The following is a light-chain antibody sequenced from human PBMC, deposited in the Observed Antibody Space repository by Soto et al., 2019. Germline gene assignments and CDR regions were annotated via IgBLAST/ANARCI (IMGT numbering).Light chain of an antibody. CDR1: GSDVAGYNS. CDR3: SSYTSSSTLV. V-gene: IGLV2-14*01. J-gene: IGLJ1*01. Sequence: QSTVTQPASVSGSPVQSITISCTGTGSDVAGYNSVSWYQQHPGKAPKLMIYDVSNRPSGVSNRFSGSKSGNTASLTFSGLQAEDEADYYCSSYTSSSTLVFGTGTKVTVL. CDR2: DVS.